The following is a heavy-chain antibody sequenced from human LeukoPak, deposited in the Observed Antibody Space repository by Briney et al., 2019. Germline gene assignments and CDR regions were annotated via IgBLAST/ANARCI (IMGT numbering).Heavy chain of an antibody. J-gene: IGHJ4*02. V-gene: IGHV3-23*01. D-gene: IGHD6-19*01. CDR2: ISGSGGST. Sequence: GGSLRLSCAASGFTFSSYAMSWVRQAPGKGLEWVSAISGSGGSTYYADSVKGRFTISRDNSKNRLYMQVNSLGAEDTAVYYCAKEQWLAGLDYWGQGTMVTVSS. CDR3: AKEQWLAGLDY. CDR1: GFTFSSYA.